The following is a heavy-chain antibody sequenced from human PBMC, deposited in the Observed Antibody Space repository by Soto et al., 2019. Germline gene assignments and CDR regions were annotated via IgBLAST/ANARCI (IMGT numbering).Heavy chain of an antibody. CDR2: IYWNDDK. Sequence: SGPTLVNPTQTLTLTCTFSGFSLSTSGVGVGWIRQPPGEALEWLALIYWNDDKRYSPSLKSRLTITKDTSKNQVVLTMTNMDPVDTATYYCAHSGIGPDYYDSSGYFGYWGQGTLVTVSS. CDR1: GFSLSTSGVG. V-gene: IGHV2-5*01. CDR3: AHSGIGPDYYDSSGYFGY. D-gene: IGHD3-22*01. J-gene: IGHJ4*02.